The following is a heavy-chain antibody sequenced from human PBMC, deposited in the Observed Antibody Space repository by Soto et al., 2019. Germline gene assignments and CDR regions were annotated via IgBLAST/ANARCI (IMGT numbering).Heavy chain of an antibody. J-gene: IGHJ6*02. CDR3: ARLSGSPNRRLYYGMDV. V-gene: IGHV4-4*02. D-gene: IGHD1-26*01. CDR2: IFHSGST. Sequence: QVQLQESGPRLVKPSGTLSLTCAVSGGSISSNIWWTWVRQPPGKGLEWIGEIFHSGSTTYSTSLNIRDTISVDKSKKHFSLKLSSVTAADPAMYYCARLSGSPNRRLYYGMDVWGQGTTVTVSS. CDR1: GGSISSNIW.